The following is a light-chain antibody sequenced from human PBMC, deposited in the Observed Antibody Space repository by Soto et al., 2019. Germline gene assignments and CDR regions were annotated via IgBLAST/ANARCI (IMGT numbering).Light chain of an antibody. J-gene: IGLJ3*02. V-gene: IGLV2-11*01. Sequence: QSALTQPRSVSGSPGQSVTISCTGTSSDVGGYNYVSWYQQYPGKAPKLIIYNVSKRPSGLPDRFSCSKSGNTASLTISGLQGEDADYYYCCSYAGTSPLVFGGGTKLTVL. CDR1: SSDVGGYNY. CDR3: CSYAGTSPLV. CDR2: NVS.